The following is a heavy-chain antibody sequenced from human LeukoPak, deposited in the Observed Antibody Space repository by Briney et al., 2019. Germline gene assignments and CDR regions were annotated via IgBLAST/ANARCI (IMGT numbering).Heavy chain of an antibody. D-gene: IGHD2-2*02. Sequence: GGSLRLSCAASGFTFSSYALSWVRQAPGKGLEWVSAISGYGSNTYYADSVKGRFTISRDNSKNMVYLQMNSMRAEDTAVYYCAKFAVPAAIGHPFDYWGQGNLVTVSS. V-gene: IGHV3-23*01. CDR1: GFTFSSYA. CDR3: AKFAVPAAIGHPFDY. CDR2: ISGYGSNT. J-gene: IGHJ4*02.